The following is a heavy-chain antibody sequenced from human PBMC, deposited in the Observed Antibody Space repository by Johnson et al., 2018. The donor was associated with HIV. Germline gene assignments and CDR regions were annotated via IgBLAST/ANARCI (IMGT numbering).Heavy chain of an antibody. CDR3: TTDHDSSSWYHDAFDI. CDR2: SSSSGSTI. V-gene: IGHV3-11*01. D-gene: IGHD6-13*01. CDR1: GFTFSDYY. Sequence: QVQLVESGGGLVQPGGSLRLSCAASGFTFSDYYMSWIRQAPGKGLEWVSYSSSSGSTIYYADSVQGRFTISRDDSKNTLYLQMNSLKTEDTAVYYCTTDHDSSSWYHDAFDIWGQGTMVTVS. J-gene: IGHJ3*02.